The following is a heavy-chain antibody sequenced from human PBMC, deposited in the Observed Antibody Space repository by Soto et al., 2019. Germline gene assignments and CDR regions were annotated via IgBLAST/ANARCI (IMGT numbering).Heavy chain of an antibody. CDR3: ARSRGSYYSNFDS. CDR1: ADTFTGYT. J-gene: IGHJ4*02. Sequence: QVQLVQSGAEVKKPGSSVKVSCKASADTFTGYTVTWVRQAPGQGLEWVGRVIPILGASNFAQKFRGRVTISADKSTDTAYMVLTGLTSEATAVYYCARSRGSYYSNFDSWGQGTLVTVSS. D-gene: IGHD3-10*01. V-gene: IGHV1-69*08. CDR2: VIPILGAS.